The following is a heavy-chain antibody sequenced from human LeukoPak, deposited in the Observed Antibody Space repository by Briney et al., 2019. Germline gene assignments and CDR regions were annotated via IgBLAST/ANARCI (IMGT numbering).Heavy chain of an antibody. J-gene: IGHJ4*02. CDR1: GFTFSIYG. Sequence: GGSLRLSCAASGFTFSIYGMSWVRQAPGKGLEWVSAISATGGSTYYADSVKGRFTISRDNSKNTLYLQINTLRAEDTAVYYCANRPLDYWGQGTLVTVSS. V-gene: IGHV3-23*01. CDR2: ISATGGST. CDR3: ANRPLDY.